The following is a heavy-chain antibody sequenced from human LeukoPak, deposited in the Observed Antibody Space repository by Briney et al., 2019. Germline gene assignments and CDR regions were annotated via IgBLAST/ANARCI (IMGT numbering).Heavy chain of an antibody. J-gene: IGHJ6*03. CDR1: GGSISSYY. Sequence: RHSETLSHTCTVSGGSISSYYWSWIRQPAGKGLEWIGRIYTSGSTNYNPSLKSRVTMSVDTSKNQFSLKLSSVTAADTAVYYCARHILNSSSWYERYYYMDVWGKGTTVTVSS. CDR3: ARHILNSSSWYERYYYMDV. CDR2: IYTSGST. V-gene: IGHV4-4*07. D-gene: IGHD6-13*01.